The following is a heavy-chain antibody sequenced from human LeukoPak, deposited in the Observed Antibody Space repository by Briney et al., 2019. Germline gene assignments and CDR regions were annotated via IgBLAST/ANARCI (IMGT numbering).Heavy chain of an antibody. CDR3: DGIRYFDWLLYLF. J-gene: IGHJ4*02. V-gene: IGHV4-34*01. Sequence: SETLSLTCADYGGSFSGYYWSWIRQPPGKGLEWIGEINHSGSTNYNPSLKSRVTISVDTSKNQFSLKLSSVTAADLFLHAGDGIRYFDWLLYLFWGQGTLVTVSS. D-gene: IGHD3-9*01. CDR1: GGSFSGYY. CDR2: INHSGST.